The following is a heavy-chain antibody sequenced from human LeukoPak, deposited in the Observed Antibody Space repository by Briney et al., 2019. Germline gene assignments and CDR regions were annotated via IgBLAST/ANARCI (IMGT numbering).Heavy chain of an antibody. V-gene: IGHV3-53*01. CDR2: IYSGGST. D-gene: IGHD3-22*01. CDR3: ARVRVTMIASLYYFDY. CDR1: GFTVSSNY. Sequence: GGSLRLSCAASGFTVSSNYMSWVRQAPGKGLEWVSVIYSGGSTYYADSVKGRFTISRDNSKNTLYLQMNSLRAEDTAVYYCARVRVTMIASLYYFDYWGQGTLVTVSS. J-gene: IGHJ4*02.